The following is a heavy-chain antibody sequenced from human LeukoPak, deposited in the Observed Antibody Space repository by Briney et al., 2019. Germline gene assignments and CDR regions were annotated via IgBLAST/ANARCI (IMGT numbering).Heavy chain of an antibody. D-gene: IGHD5-18*01. V-gene: IGHV3-66*01. CDR3: AIPRLIQLWFHFDY. CDR1: GFTGSSNY. J-gene: IGHJ4*02. CDR2: IYSGGST. Sequence: WGSLTLSCAASGFTGSSNYMRWLRQGPGKGLEGGSVIYSGGSTYYAESVKGRFTISRDNSKNTLYLQMNSLRAEDTAVYYCAIPRLIQLWFHFDYWGQGTLVTVSS.